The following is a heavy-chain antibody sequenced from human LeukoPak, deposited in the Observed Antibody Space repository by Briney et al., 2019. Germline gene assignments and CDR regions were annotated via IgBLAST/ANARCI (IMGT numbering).Heavy chain of an antibody. Sequence: PSETLSLTCAVSGGSISSGGYSWSWIRQPPGKGLEWIGYIYHSGSTYYNPSLKSRVTISVDRSKNQFSLKLSSVTAADTAVYYCARRRYFDWSGVDYWGQGTLVTVSS. CDR1: GGSISSGGYS. J-gene: IGHJ4*02. D-gene: IGHD3-9*01. CDR2: IYHSGST. V-gene: IGHV4-30-2*01. CDR3: ARRRYFDWSGVDY.